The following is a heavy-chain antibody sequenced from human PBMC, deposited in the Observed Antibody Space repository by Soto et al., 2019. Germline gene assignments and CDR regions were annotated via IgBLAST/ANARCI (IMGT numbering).Heavy chain of an antibody. CDR2: ISSGGRT. V-gene: IGHV4-39*01. CDR3: AGRPIAAAGIDGMDV. CDR1: GCSISRSSYY. D-gene: IGHD6-13*01. Sequence: SETLSLNCTISGCSISRSSYYCGWIRQPPGKGLEWIGSISSGGRTYYNPSLKRRVTIAVETSKNQFSLKLSSVPSADAAVYYCAGRPIAAAGIDGMDVWGQGTTVTVS. J-gene: IGHJ6*02.